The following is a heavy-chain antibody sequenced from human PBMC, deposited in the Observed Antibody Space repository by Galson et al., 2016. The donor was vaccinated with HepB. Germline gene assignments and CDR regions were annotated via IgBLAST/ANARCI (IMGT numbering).Heavy chain of an antibody. CDR3: AKEKWEDIIVVDAAMREYGIDV. CDR1: GFIFSSYA. CDR2: ISGSGVST. J-gene: IGHJ6*02. V-gene: IGHV3-23*01. D-gene: IGHD2-15*01. Sequence: SLRLSCAAPGFIFSSYAMSWVRQAPGKGLEWVSSISGSGVSTYYGDSVKGQFTISRDNSKNTLYLQMNSLRAEDTAVYYCAKEKWEDIIVVDAAMREYGIDVWGQGTTVTVSS.